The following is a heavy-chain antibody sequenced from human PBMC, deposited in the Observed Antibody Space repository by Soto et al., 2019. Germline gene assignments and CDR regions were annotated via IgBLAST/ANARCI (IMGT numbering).Heavy chain of an antibody. V-gene: IGHV3-9*01. J-gene: IGHJ4*02. Sequence: GGSLRLSCAASGFTFDDYAMHWVRQAPGKGLEWVSGISWNSGSIGYADSVKGRFTISRDNAKNSLYLQMNSLRAEDTALYYCAKDFEVDSPYCTNGVCFPYYFDYWGQGTLVTVSS. D-gene: IGHD2-8*01. CDR2: ISWNSGSI. CDR3: AKDFEVDSPYCTNGVCFPYYFDY. CDR1: GFTFDDYA.